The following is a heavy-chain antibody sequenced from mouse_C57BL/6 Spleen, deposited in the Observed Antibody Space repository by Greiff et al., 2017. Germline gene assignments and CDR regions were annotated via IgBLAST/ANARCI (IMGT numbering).Heavy chain of an antibody. D-gene: IGHD2-4*01. V-gene: IGHV5-4*01. CDR2: ISDGGSYT. J-gene: IGHJ1*03. CDR3: ARERLREVDWYFDV. Sequence: DVKLVESGGGLVKPGGSLKLSCAASGFTFSSYAMSWVRQTPEKRLEWVATISDGGSYTYYPDNVKGRFTISRDNAKNNLYLQMSHLKSEDTAMYDGARERLREVDWYFDVWGTGTTVTVSS. CDR1: GFTFSSYA.